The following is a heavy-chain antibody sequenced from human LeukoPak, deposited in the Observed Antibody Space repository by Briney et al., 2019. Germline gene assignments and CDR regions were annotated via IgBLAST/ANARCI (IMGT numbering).Heavy chain of an antibody. J-gene: IGHJ4*02. CDR2: SDPEDGET. Sequence: ASVKVSCKVSGYTLTDLSMHWVRQAPGIGLEWMGGSDPEDGETFYAQKFRGRITMTEDTSADTAYMELSSLRSEDTAVYYCATVESYYYDRGGFYFDDWGQGTLVTVSS. V-gene: IGHV1-24*01. CDR3: ATVESYYYDRGGFYFDD. D-gene: IGHD3-22*01. CDR1: GYTLTDLS.